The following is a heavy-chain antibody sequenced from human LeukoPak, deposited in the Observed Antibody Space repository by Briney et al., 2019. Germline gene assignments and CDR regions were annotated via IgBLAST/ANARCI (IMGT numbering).Heavy chain of an antibody. V-gene: IGHV4-38-2*01. CDR2: IYHSGSS. CDR1: DYSISSGYY. CDR3: ARRGYSSAFDY. J-gene: IGHJ4*02. Sequence: PSETLSLTCAVSDYSISSGYYWGWIRQPPGKGLEWIGSIYHSGSSYYTPSLKSRVTISVDTSKNQFSLKLSSVTAADTAVYYCARRGYSSAFDYWGQGTLVTVSS. D-gene: IGHD3-22*01.